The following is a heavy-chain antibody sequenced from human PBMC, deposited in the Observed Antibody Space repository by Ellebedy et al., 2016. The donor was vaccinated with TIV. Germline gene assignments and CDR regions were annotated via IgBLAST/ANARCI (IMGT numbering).Heavy chain of an antibody. CDR2: ISAYNGNT. CDR3: ARDWAGTTPSNWFDP. CDR1: GYSFTSYG. D-gene: IGHD1-7*01. Sequence: ASVKVSCXASGYSFTSYGISWMRQAPGQGLEWMGWISAYNGNTNYAQKLQGRVTMTTDTSTSTAYMELRSLRSDDTAVYYCARDWAGTTPSNWFDPWGQGTLVTVSS. V-gene: IGHV1-18*01. J-gene: IGHJ5*02.